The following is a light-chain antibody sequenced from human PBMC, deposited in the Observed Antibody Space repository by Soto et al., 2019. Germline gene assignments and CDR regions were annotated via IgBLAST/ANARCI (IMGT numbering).Light chain of an antibody. CDR1: QSISSW. CDR2: KAS. V-gene: IGKV1-5*03. Sequence: DIQMTQSPSTLSASVGDRVTITCRASQSISSWLAWYQQKPGKAPKLLIYKASSLESGVPSRFSGSGSGTEFTLTISSLQPDDFATYYCQQYDSYPYTFGQGTKLEIK. J-gene: IGKJ2*01. CDR3: QQYDSYPYT.